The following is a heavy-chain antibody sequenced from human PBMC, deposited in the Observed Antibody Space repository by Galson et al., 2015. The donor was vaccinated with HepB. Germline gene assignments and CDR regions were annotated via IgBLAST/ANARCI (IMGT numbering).Heavy chain of an antibody. D-gene: IGHD1-20*01. CDR1: GGTFSSYA. CDR2: IIPIFGTA. CDR3: AKDQRSGHNWKIIHYGMDV. V-gene: IGHV1-69*13. Sequence: SVKVSCKASGGTFSSYAISWVRQAPGQGLEWMGGIIPIFGTANYAQKFQGRVTITADESTSTAYMELSSLRSEDTAVYYCAKDQRSGHNWKIIHYGMDVWGQGTTVTVSS. J-gene: IGHJ6*02.